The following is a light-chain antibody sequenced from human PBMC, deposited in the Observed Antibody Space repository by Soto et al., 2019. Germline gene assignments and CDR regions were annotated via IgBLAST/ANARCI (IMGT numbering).Light chain of an antibody. Sequence: IVLTQSPATLSLSPGKRATLSCRASESVSRNLAWYQQKPGQAPRLLIYDASNRATGIPARFSGSGSGTDFTLTISSLEPEDFAVYYCQQRSNWPLTFGGGTKVDIK. V-gene: IGKV3-11*01. CDR3: QQRSNWPLT. CDR2: DAS. CDR1: ESVSRN. J-gene: IGKJ4*01.